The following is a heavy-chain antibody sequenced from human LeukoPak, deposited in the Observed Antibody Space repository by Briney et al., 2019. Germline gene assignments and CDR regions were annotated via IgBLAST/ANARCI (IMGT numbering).Heavy chain of an antibody. V-gene: IGHV1-69*04. CDR3: ARRTDRVDDAFDV. CDR2: IIPIIDIA. Sequence: ASVKVSCKFSGGTFSSYAISWVRQAPGQGLEWMGRIIPIIDIAEYVQKFRDRVTITADKYTSTAYMELSSLRSEDTAVYYCARRTDRVDDAFDVWGQGTMVTVSS. J-gene: IGHJ3*01. CDR1: GGTFSSYA. D-gene: IGHD3/OR15-3a*01.